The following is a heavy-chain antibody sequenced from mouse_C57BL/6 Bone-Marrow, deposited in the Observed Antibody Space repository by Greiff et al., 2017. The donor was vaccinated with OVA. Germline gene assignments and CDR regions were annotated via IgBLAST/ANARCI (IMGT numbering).Heavy chain of an antibody. V-gene: IGHV14-4*01. Sequence: EVQLQQSGAELVRPGASVKLSCTASGFNIKDDYMHWVKQRPEQGLEWIGWIDPENGDTEYASKFQGKATITADTSSNTAYLQLSSLTSEDTAVYYCTTETSRPIYYGYDGFAYWGQGTLVTVSA. D-gene: IGHD2-2*01. CDR3: TTETSRPIYYGYDGFAY. CDR2: IDPENGDT. CDR1: GFNIKDDY. J-gene: IGHJ3*01.